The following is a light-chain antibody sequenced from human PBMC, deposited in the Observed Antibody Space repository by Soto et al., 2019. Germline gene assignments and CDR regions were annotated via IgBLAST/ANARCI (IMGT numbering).Light chain of an antibody. CDR1: QSVSRY. Sequence: IVLTQSPATLSLTQGERATLYCRASQSVSRYLAWYQQKPGQGPRLLIYGASSRATGTPDRFSGSGSGTDFTLTINRLEPEDFALYYCQQYGSSPPTFAQRTKVDI. CDR2: GAS. V-gene: IGKV3-20*01. CDR3: QQYGSSPPT. J-gene: IGKJ1*01.